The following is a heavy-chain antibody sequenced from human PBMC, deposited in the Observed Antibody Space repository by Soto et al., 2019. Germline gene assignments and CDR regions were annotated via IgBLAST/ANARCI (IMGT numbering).Heavy chain of an antibody. V-gene: IGHV3-30-3*01. CDR3: ASGDGLLWFGELSYYFDY. CDR1: GFTFSSYA. J-gene: IGHJ4*02. CDR2: ISYDGSNK. D-gene: IGHD3-10*01. Sequence: QVQLVESGGGVVQPGRSLRLSCAASGFTFSSYAMHWVRQAPGKGLEWVAVISYDGSNKYYADSVKGRFTISRDNSKNTLDLQMNSLRAEDTAVYYCASGDGLLWFGELSYYFDYWGQGTLVTVSS.